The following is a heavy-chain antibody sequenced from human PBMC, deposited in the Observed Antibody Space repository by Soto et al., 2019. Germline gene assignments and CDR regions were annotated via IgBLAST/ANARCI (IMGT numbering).Heavy chain of an antibody. CDR2: IWCDGSIE. J-gene: IGHJ4*02. Sequence: QVQLVESGGGVVQPGRSLTLSCAASGFTFSRYGMHWVRQAPGKGLEWVAVIWCDGSIEYYADSVKGRFTISRDNYDNTLYLQMNSPSAEDTAVYDGARGVVAMDRLYFDYWGQGTPVTVSS. V-gene: IGHV3-33*01. CDR1: GFTFSRYG. CDR3: ARGVVAMDRLYFDY. D-gene: IGHD2-15*01.